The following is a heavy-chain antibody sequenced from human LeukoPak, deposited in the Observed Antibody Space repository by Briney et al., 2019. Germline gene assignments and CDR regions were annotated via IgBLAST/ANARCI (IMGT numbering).Heavy chain of an antibody. Sequence: GGSLRLSCAASGFTFSSSWMTWVRQAPGKGLEWVANIKADGSETLYVDSVKGRFTISRDNAKNSVFLQMNSLRAEDTAVYFCARDYDWGQGTLVTVSS. CDR3: ARDYD. V-gene: IGHV3-7*04. J-gene: IGHJ4*02. D-gene: IGHD3-16*01. CDR1: GFTFSSSW. CDR2: IKADGSET.